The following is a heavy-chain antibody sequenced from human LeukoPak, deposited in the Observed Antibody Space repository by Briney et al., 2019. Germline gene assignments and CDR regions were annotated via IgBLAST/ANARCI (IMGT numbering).Heavy chain of an antibody. J-gene: IGHJ4*02. Sequence: GGSLRLSCAASGFIFSSYSMNWVRQAPGKGLEWVSYISSSSSTIYYADSVKGRFTISRDNSKNTLYLQMNSLRAEDTAVYYCAKDALYYYDSSGYPHFDYWGQGTLVTVSS. CDR1: GFIFSSYS. CDR2: ISSSSSTI. V-gene: IGHV3-48*01. CDR3: AKDALYYYDSSGYPHFDY. D-gene: IGHD3-22*01.